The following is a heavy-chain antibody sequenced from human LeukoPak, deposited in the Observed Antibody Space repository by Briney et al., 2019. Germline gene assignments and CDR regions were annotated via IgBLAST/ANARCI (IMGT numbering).Heavy chain of an antibody. J-gene: IGHJ4*02. Sequence: SETLSLTCTVSGGSINSGNYYWSWIRQPAGKGLEWIGRIYISGSTNYNPSLKSRVTISVDMSKNQFSLKLSSVTAADTAVYYCARDRSGYYDYWGQGTLVTVSS. CDR3: ARDRSGYYDY. D-gene: IGHD3-22*01. CDR2: IYISGST. V-gene: IGHV4-61*02. CDR1: GGSINSGNYY.